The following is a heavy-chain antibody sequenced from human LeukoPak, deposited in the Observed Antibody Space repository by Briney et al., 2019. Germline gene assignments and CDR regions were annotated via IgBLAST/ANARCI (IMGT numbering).Heavy chain of an antibody. CDR1: GGSISSSSFY. Sequence: SETLSLTCTVSGGSISSSSFYWGWIRQPPGKGLEWIGSMSYSGSSYHNPSLKNRVTISVDRSKNQFSLKLSSVTAADTAVYYCARALVVRGDPKVGGPYDYWGQGTLVTVSS. CDR3: ARALVVRGDPKVGGPYDY. D-gene: IGHD3-10*01. V-gene: IGHV4-39*07. CDR2: MSYSGSS. J-gene: IGHJ4*02.